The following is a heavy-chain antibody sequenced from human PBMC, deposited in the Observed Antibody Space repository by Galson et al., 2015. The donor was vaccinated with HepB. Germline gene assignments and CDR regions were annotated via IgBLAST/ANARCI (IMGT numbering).Heavy chain of an antibody. CDR2: MNPNSGNT. CDR1: GYTFTSYD. V-gene: IGHV1-8*01. Sequence: SVKVSCKASGYTFTSYDINWVRQATGQGLEWMGWMNPNSGNTGYAQKFQGRVTMTRNTSISTAYMELSSLRSEDTAVYYCARVGGLPYYYYYYYMDVWGKGTTVTVSS. J-gene: IGHJ6*03. D-gene: IGHD3-3*01. CDR3: ARVGGLPYYYYYYYMDV.